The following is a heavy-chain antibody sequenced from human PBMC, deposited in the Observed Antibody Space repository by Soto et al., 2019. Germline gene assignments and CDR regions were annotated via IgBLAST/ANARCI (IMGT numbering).Heavy chain of an antibody. Sequence: SETLSLTCAVSGGSISSGGYSWSWIRQPPGKGLEWIGYIYHSGSTYYNPSLKSRVTISVDRSKNQFSLKLTSVAAADTAIYFCARLQAAVPHYWGQGILVTVSS. J-gene: IGHJ4*02. CDR2: IYHSGST. CDR1: GGSISSGGYS. CDR3: ARLQAAVPHY. D-gene: IGHD6-13*01. V-gene: IGHV4-30-2*01.